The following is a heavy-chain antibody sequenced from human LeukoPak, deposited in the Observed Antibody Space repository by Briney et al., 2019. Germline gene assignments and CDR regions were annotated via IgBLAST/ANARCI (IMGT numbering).Heavy chain of an antibody. Sequence: GASVKVSCKASGYTFTRYGISWVRQAPGQGLEWMGWISAYNGNTNYAQKLQGRVTMTTDTSTSTAYMELRSLRSDDTAVYYCARDLYCSSTSCYWYWFDPWGQGTLVTVSS. CDR3: ARDLYCSSTSCYWYWFDP. CDR1: GYTFTRYG. J-gene: IGHJ5*02. CDR2: ISAYNGNT. D-gene: IGHD2-2*01. V-gene: IGHV1-18*01.